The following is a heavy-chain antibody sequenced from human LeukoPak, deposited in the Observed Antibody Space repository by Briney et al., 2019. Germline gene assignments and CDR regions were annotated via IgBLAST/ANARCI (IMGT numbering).Heavy chain of an antibody. V-gene: IGHV1-2*02. CDR2: INPNSGGT. D-gene: IGHD6-6*01. CDR3: ARVFSRARPKDAFDI. Sequence: RASVKVSCKASGYTFTAYYMHWVRQAPGQGLEWMGWINPNSGGTNYAQKFQGRVIMTRDTSISTAYMELSRLRSDDTAVYYCARVFSRARPKDAFDIWGQGTMVTVSS. CDR1: GYTFTAYY. J-gene: IGHJ3*02.